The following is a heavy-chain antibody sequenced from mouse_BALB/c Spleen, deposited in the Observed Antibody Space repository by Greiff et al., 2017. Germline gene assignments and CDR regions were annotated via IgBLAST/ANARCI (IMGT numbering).Heavy chain of an antibody. CDR2: ISSGGST. CDR1: GFTFSSYA. CDR3: ARGLFYYGSSYFDY. Sequence: EVHLVESGGGLVKPGGSLKLSCAASGFTFSSYAMSWVRQTPEKRLEWVASISSGGSTYYPDSVKGRFTISRDNARNILYLQMSSLRSEDTAMYYCARGLFYYGSSYFDYWGQGTTLTVSS. D-gene: IGHD1-1*01. V-gene: IGHV5-6-5*01. J-gene: IGHJ2*01.